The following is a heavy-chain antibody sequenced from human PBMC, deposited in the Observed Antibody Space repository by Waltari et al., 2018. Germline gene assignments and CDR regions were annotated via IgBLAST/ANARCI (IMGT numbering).Heavy chain of an antibody. J-gene: IGHJ2*01. Sequence: QVQLVQSGAEVKKPGSSVKVSCKASGGTFNSYSINWVRQGPGQGLEWMGRIITVHGSENYAPRFQGRVTITEDKSTNTAYMELSSLRYDDTAFYYCARGGQLSSYWYFDLWGRGTLVTVSS. D-gene: IGHD1-1*01. CDR2: IITVHGSE. CDR3: ARGGQLSSYWYFDL. CDR1: GGTFNSYS. V-gene: IGHV1-69*04.